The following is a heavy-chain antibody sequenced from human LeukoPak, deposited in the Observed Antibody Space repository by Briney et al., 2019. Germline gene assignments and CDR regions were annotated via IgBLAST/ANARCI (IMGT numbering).Heavy chain of an antibody. V-gene: IGHV4-61*03. J-gene: IGHJ6*04. Sequence: SETLSLTCIVSGGSLSSANSYWSWFRQPPGKGLEWIGYMHFSGITKYNPSLKSRVTISIDTSKNHFSLTVSSVTAADTAVYSCARWDYHYAMDVWDKGTAVTVSS. CDR3: ARWDYHYAMDV. D-gene: IGHD1-26*01. CDR1: GGSLSSANSY. CDR2: MHFSGIT.